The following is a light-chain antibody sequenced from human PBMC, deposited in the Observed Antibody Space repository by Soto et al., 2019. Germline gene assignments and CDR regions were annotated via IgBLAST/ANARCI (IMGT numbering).Light chain of an antibody. CDR3: QQYGSSGT. V-gene: IGKV3-20*01. J-gene: IGKJ1*01. Sequence: EIVLTQSPGTLSLSPGDRATLSCRASESVRSSSLAWYQHKPGQAPRLVISGTSRRATGIPDRFSGSGSGTDFTLTISRLEPEDFAVYYCQQYGSSGTFGQGTKVDIK. CDR2: GTS. CDR1: ESVRSSS.